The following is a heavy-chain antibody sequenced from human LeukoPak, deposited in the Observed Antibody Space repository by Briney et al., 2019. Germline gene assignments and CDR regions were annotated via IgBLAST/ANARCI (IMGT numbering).Heavy chain of an antibody. Sequence: SETLSLTCTVSGGSISSSSYYWGWIRQPPGKGLEWIGSIYYSGSTYYNPSLKSRVTISVDTSKNQFSLKLSSVTAADTAVYYCAREYNWNDKGWFDPWGQGTLVTVSS. CDR2: IYYSGST. CDR1: GGSISSSSYY. D-gene: IGHD1-1*01. V-gene: IGHV4-39*07. CDR3: AREYNWNDKGWFDP. J-gene: IGHJ5*02.